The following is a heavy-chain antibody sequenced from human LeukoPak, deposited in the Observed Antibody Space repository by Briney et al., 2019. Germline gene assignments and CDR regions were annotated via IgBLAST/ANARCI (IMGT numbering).Heavy chain of an antibody. CDR1: GFTFSSYA. V-gene: IGHV3-23*01. CDR2: ISGSGGST. J-gene: IGHJ4*02. Sequence: GGSLRLSCAASGFTFSSYAMSWVRQAPGKGLEWVSAISGSGGSTYYADSVKGRFTISRDNSKNTLYLQMNSLRAKDTAVYYCARKRLAVFFDYWGQGTLVTVSS. CDR3: ARKRLAVFFDY. D-gene: IGHD1-1*01.